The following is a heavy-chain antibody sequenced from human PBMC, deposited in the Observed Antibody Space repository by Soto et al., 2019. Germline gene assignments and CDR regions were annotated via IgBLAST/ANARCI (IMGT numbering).Heavy chain of an antibody. J-gene: IGHJ4*02. D-gene: IGHD2-15*01. V-gene: IGHV3-21*01. CDR1: GFTFSSYS. Sequence: GGSLRLSCAASGFTFSSYSMNWVRQAPGKGLEWVSSISSSSSYIYYADSVKGRFTISRDNAKNSLYLQMNSLRAEDTAVYYCARSDEGYCSGGSCAFDYWGQGTLVTVS. CDR3: ARSDEGYCSGGSCAFDY. CDR2: ISSSSSYI.